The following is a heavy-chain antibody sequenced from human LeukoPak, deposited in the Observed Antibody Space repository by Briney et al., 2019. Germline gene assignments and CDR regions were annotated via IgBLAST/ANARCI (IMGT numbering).Heavy chain of an antibody. J-gene: IGHJ4*02. CDR2: IYPGDSDT. CDR3: ARHSRWNTEYYYDSSGYWT. D-gene: IGHD3-22*01. CDR1: GCSFTSYW. Sequence: GESLKISCKGSGCSFTSYWIGWVRQMPGKGLEWMGIIYPGDSDTRYSPSFQGQVTISADKSISTAYLQWSSLKASDTAMYYCARHSRWNTEYYYDSSGYWTWGQGTLVTVSS. V-gene: IGHV5-51*01.